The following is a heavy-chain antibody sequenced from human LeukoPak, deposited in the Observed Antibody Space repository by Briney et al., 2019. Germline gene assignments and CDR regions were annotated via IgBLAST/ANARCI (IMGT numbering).Heavy chain of an antibody. V-gene: IGHV4-4*09. CDR2: LYPSGST. J-gene: IGHJ2*01. CDR1: GASIISYY. Sequence: SETLSVTCTVSGASIISYYWNWIRQSRGKGLEWIGCLYPSGSTNYNPSLKSRVSISVDTSKNQFSLNLNSVAAADTAVYYCARLAIRSTWYFDRWGRGTLVTVSS. CDR3: ARLAIRSTWYFDR. D-gene: IGHD3-10*01.